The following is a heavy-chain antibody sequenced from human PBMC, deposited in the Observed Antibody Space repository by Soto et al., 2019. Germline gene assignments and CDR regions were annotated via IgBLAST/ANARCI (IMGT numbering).Heavy chain of an antibody. CDR2: ISDSGHGHST. V-gene: IGHV3-23*01. CDR3: AKDNSPEGWNPFYFDS. CDR1: EFMFASYA. J-gene: IGHJ4*02. Sequence: EVQLLESGGDFVQPGGSLRLSCAASEFMFASYAMAWVRQAPGKGLEWVSAISDSGHGHSTYYADSVTGRFTIYRDNSKNTLYLQMNSLRVDDTAIYYCAKDNSPEGWNPFYFDSWGQGIRVTVSS. D-gene: IGHD1-1*01.